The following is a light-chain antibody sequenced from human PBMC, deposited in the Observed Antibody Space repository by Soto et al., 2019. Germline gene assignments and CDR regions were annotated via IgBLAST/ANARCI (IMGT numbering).Light chain of an antibody. J-gene: IGKJ2*01. CDR3: MQALQIPYM. CDR2: LGS. CDR1: QSLLHREGYKY. V-gene: IGKV2-28*01. Sequence: DIVMTQSPLSLSVTPGEPASISCRSSQSLLHREGYKYLDWYLQKPGQSPQLLIYLGSNRDSGDANRFSGSGSGADFILNISRVGTENVGGNYCMQALQIPYMFGQGTDLEIK.